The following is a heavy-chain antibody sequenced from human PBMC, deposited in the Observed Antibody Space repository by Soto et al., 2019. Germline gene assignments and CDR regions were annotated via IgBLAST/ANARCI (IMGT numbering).Heavy chain of an antibody. CDR3: VRTNHFDY. CDR1: GGSISNYY. CDR2: IYYSGST. J-gene: IGHJ4*02. V-gene: IGHV4-59*08. Sequence: PSETLSLTCTVSGGSISNYYWSWIRQPPGKGLEWIGYIYYSGSTNYNPSLRSRVTISVDTSKNHFSLKLRSVTAADTAVYYCVRTNHFDYWGQGSLVTRLL. D-gene: IGHD2-8*01.